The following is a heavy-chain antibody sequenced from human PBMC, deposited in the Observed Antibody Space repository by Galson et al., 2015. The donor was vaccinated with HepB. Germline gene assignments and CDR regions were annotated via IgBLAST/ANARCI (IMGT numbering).Heavy chain of an antibody. J-gene: IGHJ3*02. CDR1: GYTFTYRY. V-gene: IGHV1-45*02. CDR3: ARSTEGAFDI. D-gene: IGHD1-14*01. Sequence: SVKVSCKASGYTFTYRYLHWVRQAPGQALEWMGWITPFNGNTNYAQKFQDRVTITRDRSMSTAYMEVSSLRSEDTALYYCARSTEGAFDIWGQGTMITVSS. CDR2: ITPFNGNT.